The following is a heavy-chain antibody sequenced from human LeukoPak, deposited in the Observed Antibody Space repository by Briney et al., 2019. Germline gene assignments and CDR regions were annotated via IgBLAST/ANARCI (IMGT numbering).Heavy chain of an antibody. V-gene: IGHV4-39*01. CDR1: GVSIYSSTYY. Sequence: PSETLSLTCSVSGVSIYSSTYYWAWIRQPPGKGLEFIGSIYYNEDTFHNPSLKSRLTISVDTSANLFSLRLTSVTAADTATYSGARQLAPGNDVFDVWGPGTVLTVSS. CDR3: ARQLAPGNDVFDV. J-gene: IGHJ3*01. CDR2: IYYNEDT.